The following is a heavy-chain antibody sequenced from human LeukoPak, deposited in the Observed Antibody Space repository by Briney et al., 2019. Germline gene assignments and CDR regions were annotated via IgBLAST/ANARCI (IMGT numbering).Heavy chain of an antibody. Sequence: RPGGSLRLSCAASGFTFSSYAMSWVRQAPGKGLEWVSAISGSGGSTYYADSVKGRFTISRDNSKNTLYLQMNSLRAEDTAVYYCAKAVLLWFGELFHPFDYWGQGTLVTVSS. CDR3: AKAVLLWFGELFHPFDY. D-gene: IGHD3-10*01. J-gene: IGHJ4*02. CDR2: ISGSGGST. CDR1: GFTFSSYA. V-gene: IGHV3-23*01.